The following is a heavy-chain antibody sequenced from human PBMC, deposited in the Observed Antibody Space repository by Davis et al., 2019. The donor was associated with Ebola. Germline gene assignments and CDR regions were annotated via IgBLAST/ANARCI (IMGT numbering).Heavy chain of an antibody. V-gene: IGHV1-2*02. CDR3: GISRPVYCSETSCYRPQYYYGVDV. CDR2: INPNNGAT. D-gene: IGHD2-2*01. CDR1: GYTFTDYY. Sequence: ASVKVSCKASGYTFTDYYIHRVRQAPGQGLEWMGWINPNNGATNYAEKFQGRVTMTRDTPLTTAYVELTSLRSNDTAVYYCGISRPVYCSETSCYRPQYYYGVDVWGQGTTVTVSS. J-gene: IGHJ6*02.